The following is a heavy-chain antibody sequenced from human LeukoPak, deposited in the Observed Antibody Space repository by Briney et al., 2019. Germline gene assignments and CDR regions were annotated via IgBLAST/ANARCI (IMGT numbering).Heavy chain of an antibody. V-gene: IGHV3-30-3*01. CDR2: ISYDGNNK. J-gene: IGHJ4*02. D-gene: IGHD6-13*01. CDR3: ARDFSSSWYIDY. CDR1: GFTFSSYA. Sequence: PGGSLRLSCAASGFTFSSYAMHWVRQAPGKGLEWVAIISYDGNNKYYADSVKGRFTISRDNSKNTLYLQMNSLRAEDTAVYYCARDFSSSWYIDYWGQGTLVTVSS.